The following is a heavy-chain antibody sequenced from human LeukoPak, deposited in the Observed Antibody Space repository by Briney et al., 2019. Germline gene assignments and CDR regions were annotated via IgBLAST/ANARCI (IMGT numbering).Heavy chain of an antibody. V-gene: IGHV3-53*01. CDR2: MYIDGNR. CDR3: ATYRQVLLPFES. Sequence: GGSLRLSCAVSGFRISINDMSWVRQAPGKGLQWVSMMYIDGNRYYADSVKGRFTISRDNSKNTLFLQMDSLRADDTAVYYCATYRQVLLPFESWGQGTLVTVSS. J-gene: IGHJ4*02. D-gene: IGHD2-8*02. CDR1: GFRISIND.